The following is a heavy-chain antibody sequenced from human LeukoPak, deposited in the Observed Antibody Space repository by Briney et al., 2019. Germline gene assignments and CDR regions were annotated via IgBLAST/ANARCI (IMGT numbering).Heavy chain of an antibody. CDR2: INHSGST. CDR3: ARLYYYGSGSYLSGFDI. CDR1: GGSFSGYY. Sequence: SETLSLTCAVYGGSFSGYYWSWIRQPPGKGLEWIGEINHSGSTNYNPSLKSRVTISVDTSKNQFSLKLSSVTAADTAVYQCARLYYYGSGSYLSGFDIWGQGTMVTVSS. V-gene: IGHV4-34*01. J-gene: IGHJ3*02. D-gene: IGHD3-10*01.